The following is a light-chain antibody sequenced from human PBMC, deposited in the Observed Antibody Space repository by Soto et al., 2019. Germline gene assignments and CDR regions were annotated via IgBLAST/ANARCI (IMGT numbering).Light chain of an antibody. Sequence: QSVLTQPASISDSPGQSITIFFIGTSSDIGAFNHVSWHQQHPGKAPKLIIYDVIHRPSGVSSRFSGSKTGNTASLIISGLQAEDEADYYCSSYTSSSSYVFGSGTKVTVL. J-gene: IGLJ1*01. CDR2: DVI. V-gene: IGLV2-14*03. CDR3: SSYTSSSSYV. CDR1: SSDIGAFNH.